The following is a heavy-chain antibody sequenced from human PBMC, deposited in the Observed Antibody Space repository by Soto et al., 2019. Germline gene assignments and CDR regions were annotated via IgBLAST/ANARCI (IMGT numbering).Heavy chain of an antibody. J-gene: IGHJ4*02. CDR3: TTDLDYYDSSGYSGY. CDR2: IKSKTDGGKT. D-gene: IGHD3-22*01. CDR1: GFTFSNAW. Sequence: GGSLRLSCAASGFTFSNAWMNWVRQAPGKGLEWVGRIKSKTDGGKTEYAAPVKGRFTISRDDSKNTLYLQMNSLKTEDTAVYYCTTDLDYYDSSGYSGYWGQGTLVTVSS. V-gene: IGHV3-15*07.